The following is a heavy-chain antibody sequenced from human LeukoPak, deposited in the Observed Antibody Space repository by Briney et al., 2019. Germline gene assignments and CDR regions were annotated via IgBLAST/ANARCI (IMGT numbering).Heavy chain of an antibody. CDR2: ISSSGSTI. CDR1: GFTFSSYE. Sequence: GGSLRLSCAASGFTFSSYEMNWVRQAPGKGLEWVSYISSSGSTIYYADSVKGRFTISRDSAKNSLYLQMNSLRAEDTAVYYCARGVYSSSDRYCDYWGQGTLVTVSS. J-gene: IGHJ4*02. V-gene: IGHV3-48*03. CDR3: ARGVYSSSDRYCDY. D-gene: IGHD6-6*01.